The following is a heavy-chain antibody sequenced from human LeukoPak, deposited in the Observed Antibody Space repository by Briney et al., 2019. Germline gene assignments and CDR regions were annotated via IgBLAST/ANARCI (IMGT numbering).Heavy chain of an antibody. Sequence: SETLSLTCTVSGGSISSSSYYWGWIRQPPGKGLEWIGSIYYSGSTYYNPSLKSRVTISVDTSKNQFSLQLNSVTPEDTAVYYCASDKGATLDAFDIWGQGTMVTVSS. J-gene: IGHJ3*02. D-gene: IGHD1-26*01. CDR2: IYYSGST. V-gene: IGHV4-39*01. CDR1: GGSISSSSYY. CDR3: ASDKGATLDAFDI.